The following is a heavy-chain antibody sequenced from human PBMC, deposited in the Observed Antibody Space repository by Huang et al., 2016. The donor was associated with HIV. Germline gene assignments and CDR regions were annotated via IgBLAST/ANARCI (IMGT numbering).Heavy chain of an antibody. CDR3: ARERYYYDRSGYYTPVEYFHH. V-gene: IGHV1-18*01. J-gene: IGHJ1*01. CDR2: ISGYNGKT. D-gene: IGHD3-22*01. CDR1: GYTFTNYA. Sequence: VQLVQSGAEVKKPGASVKVSCKASGYTFTNYAINWVRQAPGQSLEWMGCISGYNGKTNYAQKGQGRCTRTKDTSTSTAYRELRSLISDDTALYYCARERYYYDRSGYYTPVEYFHHWGQGTLVTVSS.